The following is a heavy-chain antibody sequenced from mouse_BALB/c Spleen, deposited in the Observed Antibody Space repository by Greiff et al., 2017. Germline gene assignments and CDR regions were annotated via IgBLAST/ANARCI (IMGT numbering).Heavy chain of an antibody. J-gene: IGHJ3*01. V-gene: IGHV7-3*02. CDR1: GFTFTDYY. CDR3: ARGNPFAY. CDR2: IRNKANGYTT. Sequence: DVKLVESGGGLVQPGGSLRLSCATSGFTFTDYYMSWVRQPPGKALEWLGFIRNKANGYTTEYSASVKGRFTISRDNSQSILYLQMNTLRAEDSATYYCARGNPFAYWGQGTLVTVSA.